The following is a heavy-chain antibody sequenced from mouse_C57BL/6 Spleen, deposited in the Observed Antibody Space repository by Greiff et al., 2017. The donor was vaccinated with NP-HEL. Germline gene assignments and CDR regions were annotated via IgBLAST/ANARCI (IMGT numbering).Heavy chain of an antibody. J-gene: IGHJ2*01. CDR1: GFTFSSYA. CDR3: ARDLVTTGY. V-gene: IGHV5-4*01. CDR2: ISDGGSYT. D-gene: IGHD2-10*02. Sequence: EVNLVESGGGLVKPGGSLKLSCAASGFTFSSYAMSWVRQTPEKRLEWVATISDGGSYTYYPDNVKGRFTISRDNAKNNLYLQMSHLKSEDTAMYYCARDLVTTGYWGQGTTLTVSS.